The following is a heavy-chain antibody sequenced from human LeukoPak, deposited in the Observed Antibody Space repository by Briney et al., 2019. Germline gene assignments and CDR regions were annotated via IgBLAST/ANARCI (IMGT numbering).Heavy chain of an antibody. V-gene: IGHV4-30-2*01. J-gene: IGHJ4*02. CDR3: AREATDLRAFDY. CDR1: GGSISSGDYS. D-gene: IGHD2-21*02. Sequence: SQTLSLTCAVCGGSISSGDYSWSWIRQPPGKRLEWIGYIYHSGSTYYNPSLKSRVTISVDRSKNQFSLKLSSVTAADTAVHYCAREATDLRAFDYWGQGTLVTVSS. CDR2: IYHSGST.